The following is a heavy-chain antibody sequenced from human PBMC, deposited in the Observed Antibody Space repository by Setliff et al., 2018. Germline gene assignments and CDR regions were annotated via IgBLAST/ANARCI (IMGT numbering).Heavy chain of an antibody. D-gene: IGHD6-6*01. CDR1: GGTFSSYG. J-gene: IGHJ6*03. V-gene: IGHV1-69*05. CDR3: AREGVDSRSSTDYRYYMDV. Sequence: SVKVSCKASGGTFSSYGISWVRQAPGQGLEWMGGIILIFGTTNYAQKFQGRATIITDESTSTAYMELSSLRSEDTAVYYCAREGVDSRSSTDYRYYMDVWGKGTTVTVSS. CDR2: IILIFGTT.